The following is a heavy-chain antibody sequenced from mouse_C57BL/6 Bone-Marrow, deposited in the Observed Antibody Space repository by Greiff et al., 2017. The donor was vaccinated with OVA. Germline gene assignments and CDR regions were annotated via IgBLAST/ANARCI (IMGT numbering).Heavy chain of an antibody. V-gene: IGHV1-50*01. D-gene: IGHD2-4*01. J-gene: IGHJ2*01. CDR1: GYTFTSYW. CDR2: IDPSDSYT. CDR3: ARKGYDYDVDFDY. Sequence: VQLQQPGAELVKPGASVKLSCKASGYTFTSYWMQWVKQRPGQGLEWIGEIDPSDSYTNYNQKFKGKATLTVDTSSSTAYMQLSSLTSEDSAVYYCARKGYDYDVDFDYWGQGTTLTVSS.